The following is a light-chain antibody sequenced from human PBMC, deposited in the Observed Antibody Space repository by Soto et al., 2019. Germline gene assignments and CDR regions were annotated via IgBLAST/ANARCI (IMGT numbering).Light chain of an antibody. J-gene: IGKJ4*01. CDR2: DAS. CDR1: QNVDTF. Sequence: DIVLTQSPGTVSLSPGERASLSCRASQNVDTFLAWYQQKPGQPPRLLMYDASRRITGLPARFSGSGSGTDFTLTITRLAAEYVAVYYCQQRYNWPVTFGAGTRVEI. CDR3: QQRYNWPVT. V-gene: IGKV3-11*01.